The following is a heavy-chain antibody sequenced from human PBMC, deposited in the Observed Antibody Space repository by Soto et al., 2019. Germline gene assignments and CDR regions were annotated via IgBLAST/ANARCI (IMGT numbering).Heavy chain of an antibody. CDR1: LFSFPSFD. V-gene: IGHV3-23*01. Sequence: GSSLRLSGGASLFSFPSFDISWVRQAPGKGREWVSAILARSAGTHYADSVKGRFTISRDDSKNTLYLEMNSLRFNDTPVYYCAAPRVGVARTRCFDPWGQGTPVTVSS. J-gene: IGHJ5*02. CDR3: AAPRVGVARTRCFDP. CDR2: ILARSAGT. D-gene: IGHD3-16*01.